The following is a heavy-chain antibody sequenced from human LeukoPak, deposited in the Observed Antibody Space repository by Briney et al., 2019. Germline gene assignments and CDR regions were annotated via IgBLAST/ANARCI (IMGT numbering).Heavy chain of an antibody. V-gene: IGHV4-4*07. J-gene: IGHJ4*02. Sequence: PSETRSLTCTVSGGSISSDYWNWIRQPAGKGLEWIGRIRTSGDTSYNPSLKSRVTVSVDTSRNQFSLKLSAVTAADTAVYYCARGKVVAGTPGQNSWDYWGQGALVTVSS. D-gene: IGHD6-19*01. CDR1: GGSISSDY. CDR2: IRTSGDT. CDR3: ARGKVVAGTPGQNSWDY.